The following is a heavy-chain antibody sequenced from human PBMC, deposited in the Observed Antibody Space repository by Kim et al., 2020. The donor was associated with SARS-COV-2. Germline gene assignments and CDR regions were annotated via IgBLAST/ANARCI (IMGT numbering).Heavy chain of an antibody. D-gene: IGHD4-17*01. Sequence: GGSLRLSCAASGFTFDDYAMHWVRQAPGKGLEWVSGISWNSGSIGYADSVKGRFTISRDNAKNSLYLQMNSLRAEDTALYYCAKAADYGDQGAFDIWGQGTMVTVSS. CDR2: ISWNSGSI. J-gene: IGHJ3*02. V-gene: IGHV3-9*01. CDR3: AKAADYGDQGAFDI. CDR1: GFTFDDYA.